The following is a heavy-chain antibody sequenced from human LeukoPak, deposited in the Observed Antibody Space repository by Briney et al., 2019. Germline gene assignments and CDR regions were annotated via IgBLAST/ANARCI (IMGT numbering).Heavy chain of an antibody. D-gene: IGHD3-10*02. CDR2: ISGSGGST. V-gene: IGHV3-23*01. CDR1: GFTFSRYA. Sequence: GGSLRLSCAASGFTFSRYAMSWVRQAPGKGLEGVSAISGSGGSTYYADSVKGRFTISRDNSKNTLYLQMNSLRAADTAVYYCAKAARRTPVFVYWGQGALVTVSS. J-gene: IGHJ4*02. CDR3: AKAARRTPVFVY.